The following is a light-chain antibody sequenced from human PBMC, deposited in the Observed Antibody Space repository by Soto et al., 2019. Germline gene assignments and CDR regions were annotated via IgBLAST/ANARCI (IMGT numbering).Light chain of an antibody. Sequence: SALTQPPSVSGSPGQPVALSCTGTSIDVGSYNRVSWYQQPPGAAPKLMIYEVSNRPSGVPDRFSGSKSGNTASLTISGLQAEDEADYYCNSYTGSSTYVFGTGTKVTVL. V-gene: IGLV2-18*02. CDR2: EVS. CDR1: SIDVGSYNR. J-gene: IGLJ1*01. CDR3: NSYTGSSTYV.